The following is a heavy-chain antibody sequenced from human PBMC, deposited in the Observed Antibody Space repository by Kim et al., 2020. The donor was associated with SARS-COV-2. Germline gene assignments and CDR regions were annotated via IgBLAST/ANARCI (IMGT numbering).Heavy chain of an antibody. CDR2: GSNK. CDR3: ARGYDKGY. Sequence: GSNKYYADSVEGRFTISRDNSKNTRYLQMNSLRAEDTAVYYCARGYDKGYWGQGTLVTVSS. D-gene: IGHD2-15*01. V-gene: IGHV3-30*01. J-gene: IGHJ4*02.